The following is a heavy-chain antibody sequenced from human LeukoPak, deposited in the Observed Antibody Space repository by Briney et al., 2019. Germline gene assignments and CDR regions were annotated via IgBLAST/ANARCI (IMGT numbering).Heavy chain of an antibody. V-gene: IGHV1-69*04. CDR3: ARGDRKYQLLYLSYYGMDV. CDR1: GGTFSSYA. J-gene: IGHJ6*02. CDR2: IIPILGIA. Sequence: ASVKVSCKASGGTFSSYAISWVRQAPGQGLEWMGRIIPILGIANYAQKFQGRVTITADKSTSTAYMELSSLRSEDTAVYYCARGDRKYQLLYLSYYGMDVWGQGTTVTVSS. D-gene: IGHD2-2*02.